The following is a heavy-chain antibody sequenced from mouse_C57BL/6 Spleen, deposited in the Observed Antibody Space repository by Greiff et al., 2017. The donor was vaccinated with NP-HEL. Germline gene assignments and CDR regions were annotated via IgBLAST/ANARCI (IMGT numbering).Heavy chain of an antibody. V-gene: IGHV5-6*01. J-gene: IGHJ2*01. D-gene: IGHD3-2*02. Sequence: EVKLMESGGDLVKPGGSLKLSCAASGFTFSSYGMSWVRQTPDKRLEWVATISSGGSYTYYPDSVKGRFTISRDNAKNTLYLHMSSLKSEDTAMYYCAGHTAQATRYFDNGGQGTTLTVSS. CDR2: ISSGGSYT. CDR3: AGHTAQATRYFDN. CDR1: GFTFSSYG.